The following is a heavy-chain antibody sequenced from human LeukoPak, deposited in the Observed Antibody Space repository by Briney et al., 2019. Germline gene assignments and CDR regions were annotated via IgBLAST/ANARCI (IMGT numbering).Heavy chain of an antibody. CDR3: ARSGRGGWIDH. V-gene: IGHV6-1*01. J-gene: IGHJ4*02. CDR2: KYYRSKRNI. Sequence: TSETLSLTCAISGDSFSSNIAAWNWIRQSPWRGREWLRRKYYRSKRNIGYVVFVNSRLTVNPDTTKYQFTLTLSDVTPEDTAVYYCARSGRGGWIDHWGQGTLVTVSS. D-gene: IGHD5-24*01. CDR1: GDSFSSNIAA.